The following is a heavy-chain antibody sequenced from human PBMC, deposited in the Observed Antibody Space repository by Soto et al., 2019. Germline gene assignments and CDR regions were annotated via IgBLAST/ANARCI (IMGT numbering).Heavy chain of an antibody. Sequence: SETLSLTCAVYGGSFSGYYWSWIRQPPGKGLEWIGEINHSGSTNYNPSLKSRVTISVDTSKNQFSLKLSSVTAADTAVYYCARFVVVPAAMFNYYYYMDVWGKGTTVTVSS. CDR1: GGSFSGYY. J-gene: IGHJ6*03. D-gene: IGHD2-2*01. CDR2: INHSGST. CDR3: ARFVVVPAAMFNYYYYMDV. V-gene: IGHV4-34*01.